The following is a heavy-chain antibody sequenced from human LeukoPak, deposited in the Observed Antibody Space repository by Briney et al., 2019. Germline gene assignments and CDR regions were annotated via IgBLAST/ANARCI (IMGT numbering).Heavy chain of an antibody. Sequence: KPGGSLRLSCAASAFTFSNAWMSWLRQAPGKGLEWVGRIKSKTDGGTTDYAAPVKGRFTISRDDSKNTLYLQMNSLKTEDTAVYYCTTGQSVVVVPAARDDAFDIWGQGTMVTVSS. CDR1: AFTFSNAW. V-gene: IGHV3-15*01. CDR2: IKSKTDGGTT. CDR3: TTGQSVVVVPAARDDAFDI. J-gene: IGHJ3*02. D-gene: IGHD2-2*01.